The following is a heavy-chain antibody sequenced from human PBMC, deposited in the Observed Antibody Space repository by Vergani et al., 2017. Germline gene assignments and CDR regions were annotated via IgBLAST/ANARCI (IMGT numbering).Heavy chain of an antibody. V-gene: IGHV4-59*01. CDR2: IYYSGST. D-gene: IGHD7-27*01. CDR3: ARDPLNTGGY. J-gene: IGHJ4*02. Sequence: QVQLQESGPGLVKPSETLSLTCTVSGGSISSYYWSWIRQPPGKGLEWIGYIYYSGSTNYNPSLKSRVTISVDTSKNQFSLKLSSVTAADTAVYYCARDPLNTGGYWGQGTLVTVSS. CDR1: GGSISSYY.